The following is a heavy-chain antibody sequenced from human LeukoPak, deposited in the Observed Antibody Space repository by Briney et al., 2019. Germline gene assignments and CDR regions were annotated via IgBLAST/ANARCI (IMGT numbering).Heavy chain of an antibody. Sequence: PGGSLRLSCAAFGFTFSSYWMSWVRQAPGKGLEWVANIKEDGSDKYYVDSVKGRFTISRDNAKNSLYLQMNSLRAEDTAVYYCARGKLYYFDYWGQGTLVTVSS. CDR1: GFTFSSYW. CDR2: IKEDGSDK. CDR3: ARGKLYYFDY. J-gene: IGHJ4*02. V-gene: IGHV3-7*05.